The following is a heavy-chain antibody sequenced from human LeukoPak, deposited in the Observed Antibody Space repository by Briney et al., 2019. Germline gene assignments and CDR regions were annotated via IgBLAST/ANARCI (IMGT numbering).Heavy chain of an antibody. Sequence: PGGSLRLSCAASGFTVSSNYMSWVRQAPGKGLEWVSVIYSGGSTYYADSVKGRFTISRDNSKNTLYLQMNSLRAEDTAVYYCARDRMPAHGIVGAGSAFDIWGQGTMVTVSS. CDR2: IYSGGST. CDR1: GFTVSSNY. J-gene: IGHJ3*02. D-gene: IGHD1-26*01. CDR3: ARDRMPAHGIVGAGSAFDI. V-gene: IGHV3-66*01.